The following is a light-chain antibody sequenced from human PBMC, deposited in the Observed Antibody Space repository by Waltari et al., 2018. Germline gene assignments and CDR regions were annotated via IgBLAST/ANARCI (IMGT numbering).Light chain of an antibody. CDR1: QSVSSY. J-gene: IGKJ5*01. Sequence: EIVLTQSPATLSLSPGERATLSCRASQSVSSYLAWYQQKPGQAPRLLIYDASNRATGIPARFRGSGSGTDFTLTISSLEPEDVAVYYCQQRSNWITCGQGTRLEIK. CDR2: DAS. V-gene: IGKV3-11*01. CDR3: QQRSNWIT.